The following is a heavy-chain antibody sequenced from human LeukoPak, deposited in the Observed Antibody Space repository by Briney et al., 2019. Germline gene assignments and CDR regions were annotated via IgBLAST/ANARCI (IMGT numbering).Heavy chain of an antibody. CDR1: GGSISSSSYY. Sequence: PSETLSLTCTVSGGSISSSSYYWGWIRQPPGKGLEWIGSIYYSGSTYYNPSLKSRVTISVDTSKNQFSLKLSSVTAADTAVYYCARRGSYWDFDYWGQGTLVTVSS. D-gene: IGHD1-26*01. J-gene: IGHJ4*02. CDR2: IYYSGST. CDR3: ARRGSYWDFDY. V-gene: IGHV4-39*01.